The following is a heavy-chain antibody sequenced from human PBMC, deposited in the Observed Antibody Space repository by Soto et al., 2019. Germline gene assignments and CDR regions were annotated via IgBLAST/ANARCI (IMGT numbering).Heavy chain of an antibody. V-gene: IGHV1-69*06. CDR3: ATCRDGYTAGIDY. J-gene: IGHJ4*02. CDR2: IIPIFGTA. Sequence: SVKVSCKASGGTFSSYAISWVRQAPGQGLEWMGGIIPIFGTANYAQKFQGRVTITADKSTSTAYMELSSLRSEDTAVYYCATCRDGYTAGIDYWGQGTLVTVSS. CDR1: GGTFSSYA. D-gene: IGHD5-12*01.